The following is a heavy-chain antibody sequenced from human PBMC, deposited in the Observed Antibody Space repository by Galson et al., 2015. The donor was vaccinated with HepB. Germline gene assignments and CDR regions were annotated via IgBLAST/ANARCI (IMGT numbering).Heavy chain of an antibody. CDR3: ARDSVRYCSSTSCPLRAFDI. CDR1: GFAFNIHN. J-gene: IGHJ3*02. D-gene: IGHD2-2*01. CDR2: ISSSSTYL. Sequence: SLRLSCAASGFAFNIHNMNWVRQAPGKGLEWVSYISSSSTYLYYADSVKGRFTVSRDNAKNSLFLEMNSLRAEDTAVYYCARDSVRYCSSTSCPLRAFDIWGQGTMVTVSS. V-gene: IGHV3-21*06.